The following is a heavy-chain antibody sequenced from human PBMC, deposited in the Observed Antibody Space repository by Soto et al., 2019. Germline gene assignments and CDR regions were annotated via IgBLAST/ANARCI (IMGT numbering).Heavy chain of an antibody. D-gene: IGHD2-8*02. CDR3: ASSKRPTVLVDY. J-gene: IGHJ4*02. CDR2: IYHSGTI. CDR1: GDSNNSSNW. Sequence: QVQLQESGPGLVKPSGTLSLTCAVSGDSNNSSNWWSWVRQPPGKGLEWIGEIYHSGTINYNPSLKSRISISLDKSKNQFSLKLNSVTAADTAVYFCASSKRPTVLVDYWGQGALVTVSS. V-gene: IGHV4-4*02.